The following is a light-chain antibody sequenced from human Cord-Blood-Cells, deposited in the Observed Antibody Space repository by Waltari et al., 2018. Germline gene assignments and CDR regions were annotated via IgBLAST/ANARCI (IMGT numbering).Light chain of an antibody. CDR3: QKYNNAPWT. CDR1: QGISNY. V-gene: IGKV1-27*01. CDR2: AAS. Sequence: DIQMTQTPSSLSASVGDRVTITCRARQGISNYLAWYQQKQGKVPQLLIYAASTLRAGVPSRFSGSGSGTDFTLTISSQPPEDVATYYCQKYNNAPWTFGQGTKVEIK. J-gene: IGKJ1*01.